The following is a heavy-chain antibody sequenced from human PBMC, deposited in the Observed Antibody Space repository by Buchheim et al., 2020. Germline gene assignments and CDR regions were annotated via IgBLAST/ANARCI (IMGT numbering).Heavy chain of an antibody. CDR2: FYTSGTT. CDR1: GGSIHGSSYY. J-gene: IGHJ1*01. CDR3: ARDRRDGYNHFRIAY. Sequence: QVQLQESGPGLVKPSQTLSLTCSVSGGSIHGSSYYWTWIRQSAGKGLEWIGNFYTSGTTNYNPSLRGRATISADSSKNQFSLRLTSVTAADTAVYYCARDRRDGYNHFRIAYWGQGTL. D-gene: IGHD5-24*01. V-gene: IGHV4-61*02.